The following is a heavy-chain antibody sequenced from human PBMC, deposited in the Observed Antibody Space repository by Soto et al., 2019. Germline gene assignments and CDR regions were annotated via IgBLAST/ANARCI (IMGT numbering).Heavy chain of an antibody. CDR3: TTEGAITIFGVVTPFFGY. CDR2: IKSKTDGGTT. CDR1: GFTFSNAW. Sequence: GGSLRLSCAASGFTFSNAWMSWVRQAPGKGLEWVGRIKSKTDGGTTDYAAPVKGRFTISRDDSKNTLYLQMNSLKTEDTAVYYCTTEGAITIFGVVTPFFGYWGQGTLVTVSS. V-gene: IGHV3-15*01. J-gene: IGHJ4*02. D-gene: IGHD3-3*01.